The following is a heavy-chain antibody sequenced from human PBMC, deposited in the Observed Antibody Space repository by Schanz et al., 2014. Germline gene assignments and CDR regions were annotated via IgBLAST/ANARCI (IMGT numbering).Heavy chain of an antibody. Sequence: QVQLVQSGAEVKKPGSSVKVSCTASGGTFSSYTISWIRQAPGQGLEWMGRIIPVLAIANYAQKFQGRVTITADRSTSTAYMELSSLRSEATAVYYGARGYGDSPTDFWGQGTLVTVSS. CDR1: GGTFSSYT. D-gene: IGHD4-17*01. J-gene: IGHJ4*02. CDR2: IIPVLAIA. V-gene: IGHV1-69*02. CDR3: ARGYGDSPTDF.